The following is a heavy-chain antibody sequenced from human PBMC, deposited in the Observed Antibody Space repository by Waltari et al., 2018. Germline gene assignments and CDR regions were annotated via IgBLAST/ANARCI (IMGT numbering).Heavy chain of an antibody. CDR1: GGTFSSYA. Sequence: QVQLVQSGAEVKKPGSSVKVSCKASGGTFSSYAISWVRQAPGQGLEWMGGIIPIFGTANYAKKCQGRVTITADEFTSTAYMELGSLRSEDTAVYYCARDGADYGDFQFDYWGQGTLVTVSS. V-gene: IGHV1-69*13. CDR3: ARDGADYGDFQFDY. J-gene: IGHJ4*02. CDR2: IIPIFGTA. D-gene: IGHD4-17*01.